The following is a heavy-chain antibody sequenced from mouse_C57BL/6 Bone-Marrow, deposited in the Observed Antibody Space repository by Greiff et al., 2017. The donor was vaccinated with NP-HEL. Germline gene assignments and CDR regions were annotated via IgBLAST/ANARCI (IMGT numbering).Heavy chain of an antibody. CDR2: IDPETGGT. D-gene: IGHD1-1*01. CDR1: GYTFTDYE. V-gene: IGHV1-15*01. CDR3: TTTTAVATDY. J-gene: IGHJ2*01. Sequence: VQLQQSGAELVRPGASVTLSCKASGYTFTDYEMHWVKQTPVHGLEWIGAIDPETGGTAYNQKFKGKAILTADKSSSTAYMELRSLTSEDSAVYYCTTTTAVATDYWGQGTTLTVSS.